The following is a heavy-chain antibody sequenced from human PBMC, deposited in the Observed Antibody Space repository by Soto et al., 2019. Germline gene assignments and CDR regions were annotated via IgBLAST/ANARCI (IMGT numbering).Heavy chain of an antibody. CDR1: GFTFSSYS. D-gene: IGHD1-7*01. Sequence: EVQLVESGGGLVKPGGSLRLSCAASGFTFSSYSMNWVRQAPGKGLEWVSSISSSSSYIYYADSVKGRFTISRDNAKNLLYLQMNSLRAEDTAVYYCARVITGTTGGNWFDPWGQGTLVTVSS. V-gene: IGHV3-21*01. CDR3: ARVITGTTGGNWFDP. CDR2: ISSSSSYI. J-gene: IGHJ5*02.